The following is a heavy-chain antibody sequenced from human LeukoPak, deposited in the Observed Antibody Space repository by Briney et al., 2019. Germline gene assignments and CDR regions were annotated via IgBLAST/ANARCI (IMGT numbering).Heavy chain of an antibody. CDR3: ARDLPVDY. Sequence: GGSLRLSCAASGFTFSSYEMNWVRQAPGKGLEWVSYISSSGGTIYYADSVKGRFTISRDNAKNSLYLQMNSLRAEDTAVYYCARDLPVDYWGQGTLVTVSS. J-gene: IGHJ4*02. CDR1: GFTFSSYE. V-gene: IGHV3-48*03. CDR2: ISSSGGTI.